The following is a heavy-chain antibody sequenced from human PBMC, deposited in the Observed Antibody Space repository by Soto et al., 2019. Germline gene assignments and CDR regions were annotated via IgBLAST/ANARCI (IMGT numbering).Heavy chain of an antibody. V-gene: IGHV4-38-2*01. CDR3: GSIPYYYYVMDV. D-gene: IGHD2-21*01. J-gene: IGHJ6*02. CDR1: GYSISSGYY. CDR2: IYHSGST. Sequence: SETLSLTCAVSGYSISSGYYWGWIRQPPGKGLEWIGSIYHSGSTYYNPSLKSRVNKSVDTSKNQFSLKLSSVPAADTAVYYCGSIPYYYYVMDVGGQGTTVTVSS.